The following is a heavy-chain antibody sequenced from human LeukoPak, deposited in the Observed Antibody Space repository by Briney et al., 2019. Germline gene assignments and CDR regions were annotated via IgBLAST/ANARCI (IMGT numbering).Heavy chain of an antibody. D-gene: IGHD1-26*01. J-gene: IGHJ4*02. CDR1: GGSISSGGSY. V-gene: IGHV4-31*03. Sequence: SETLSLTCTVSGGSISSGGSYWSWIRQHPGKGLEWIGYIYYSGSTYYNPSLKSRVTISVDTSKNQFSLKLSSVTAADTAVYYCARDWLGVGYFDYWGQGTLVTVSS. CDR2: IYYSGST. CDR3: ARDWLGVGYFDY.